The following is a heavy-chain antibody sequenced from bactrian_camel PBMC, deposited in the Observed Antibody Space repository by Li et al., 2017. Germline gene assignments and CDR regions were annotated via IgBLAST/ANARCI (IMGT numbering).Heavy chain of an antibody. D-gene: IGHD5*01. CDR3: AAQYTGISGCYSTSLDSTTFDY. Sequence: HVQLVESGGGSVQAGGSLRLSCAASGYPMCMAWFRQVPGKAREGVGLVDWFKHIEYADFVSGRFTISKVSAEKTLYLQMSNLKPEDTAMYFCAAQYTGISGCYSTSLDSTTFDYWGQGTQVTVS. CDR2: VDWFKH. CDR1: GYPMC. J-gene: IGHJ4*01. V-gene: IGHV3S55*01.